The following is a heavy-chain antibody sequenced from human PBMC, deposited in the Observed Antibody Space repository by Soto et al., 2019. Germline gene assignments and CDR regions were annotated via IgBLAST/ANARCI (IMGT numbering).Heavy chain of an antibody. CDR2: ITRNSVII. D-gene: IGHD2-15*01. J-gene: IGHJ4*02. CDR3: ARDREYCSGDKCYETGSAY. CDR1: GFSFSSYS. Sequence: EAQLVESGGGLIQPGGSLRLSCAASGFSFSSYSMNWVRQAPGKGLEWISYITRNSVIINYADSVKGRFTISRDNAKNSLHLQMHSLRADDTAVYYCARDREYCSGDKCYETGSAYWGQGTLLTVSS. V-gene: IGHV3-48*01.